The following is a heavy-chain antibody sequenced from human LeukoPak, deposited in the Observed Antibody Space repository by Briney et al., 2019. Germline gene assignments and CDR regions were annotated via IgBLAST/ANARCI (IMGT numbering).Heavy chain of an antibody. V-gene: IGHV4-59*01. J-gene: IGHJ6*02. Sequence: SETLSLTCTVSGGSISSYYWSWIRQPPGKGLEWIGYIYYSGSTNYDPSFKSRVTISVDTSKNQFSLKLSSVTAADTAVYYCARDPRPKATHYDYVWVSYRYTSRYYYGMDVWGQGTTVTVSS. D-gene: IGHD3-16*02. CDR3: ARDPRPKATHYDYVWVSYRYTSRYYYGMDV. CDR2: IYYSGST. CDR1: GGSISSYY.